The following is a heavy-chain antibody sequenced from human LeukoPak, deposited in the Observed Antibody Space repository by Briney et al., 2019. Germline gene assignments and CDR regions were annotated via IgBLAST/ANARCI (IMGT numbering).Heavy chain of an antibody. J-gene: IGHJ4*02. CDR2: IYYSGST. D-gene: IGHD4-17*01. CDR3: ARGKLDYGDYGTFDY. Sequence: PSQTLSLTCAVSGGSISSGGYSWSWIRQPPGKGLEWIGYIYYSGSTYYNPSLKSRVTISVDTSKNQFSLKLSSVTAADTAVYYCARGKLDYGDYGTFDYWGQGTLVTVSS. CDR1: GGSISSGGYS. V-gene: IGHV4-30-2*05.